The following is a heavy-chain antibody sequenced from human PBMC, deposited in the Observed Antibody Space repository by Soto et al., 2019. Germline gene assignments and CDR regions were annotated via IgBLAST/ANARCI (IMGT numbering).Heavy chain of an antibody. Sequence: QVRLVQSGAEVKKPGSSVKVSCKASGGTFSNYAISWVRQAPGQGLEWMGGIILPFGTANYARKFQGRVTFTADESMTTAYMELRCLRSEDTAVYYCARGSDYAGYFDYWGQGPLVTVSS. J-gene: IGHJ4*02. V-gene: IGHV1-69*12. D-gene: IGHD4-17*01. CDR2: IILPFGTA. CDR1: GGTFSNYA. CDR3: ARGSDYAGYFDY.